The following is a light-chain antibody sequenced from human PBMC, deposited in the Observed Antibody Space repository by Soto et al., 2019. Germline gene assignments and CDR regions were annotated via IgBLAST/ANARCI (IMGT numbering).Light chain of an antibody. J-gene: IGKJ1*01. CDR1: QSISGY. V-gene: IGKV1-39*01. CDR2: AAS. CDR3: QQSYSTPKT. Sequence: DIPMTQSPSSLSASVGDRVTITCRASQSISGYLNWYQWKPGTAPKLLIFAASGLQSGVPSRFSGSGSGTDFTLTISSLQPEDFATYYCQQSYSTPKTFGQGTKVEIK.